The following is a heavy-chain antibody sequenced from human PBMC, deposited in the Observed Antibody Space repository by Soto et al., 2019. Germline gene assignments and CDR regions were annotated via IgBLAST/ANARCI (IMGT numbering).Heavy chain of an antibody. CDR2: ISYDGSNK. J-gene: IGHJ4*02. D-gene: IGHD3-22*01. CDR1: GFTFSSYA. V-gene: IGHV3-30-3*01. Sequence: QVQLVESGGGVVQPGRSLRLSCAASGFTFSSYAMHWVRQAPGKGLEWVAVISYDGSNKYYADSVKGRFTISRDNSKNTLYLQMNSLRAEDTAVYYCAGVRSIAMIVVWASLDYWGQGTLVTVCS. CDR3: AGVRSIAMIVVWASLDY.